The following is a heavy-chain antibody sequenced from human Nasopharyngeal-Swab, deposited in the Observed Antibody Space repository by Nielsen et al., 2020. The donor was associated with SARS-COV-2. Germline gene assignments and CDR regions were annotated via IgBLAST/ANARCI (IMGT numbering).Heavy chain of an antibody. CDR3: ARPRRGYSYGYFDY. CDR2: INPNSGGT. D-gene: IGHD5-18*01. J-gene: IGHJ4*02. Sequence: ASVKVSCKASGYTFTGYYMHWVRQAPGQGLEWMGRINPNSGGTNYAQKFQGRVTMTRDTSISTVYMELSRLRSDDTAVYYCARPRRGYSYGYFDYWGQGTLVTVSS. V-gene: IGHV1-2*06. CDR1: GYTFTGYY.